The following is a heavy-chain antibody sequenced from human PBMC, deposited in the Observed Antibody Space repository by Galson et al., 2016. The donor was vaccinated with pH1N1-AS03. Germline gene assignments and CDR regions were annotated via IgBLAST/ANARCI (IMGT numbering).Heavy chain of an antibody. CDR3: VRDMTNYDIWSGYPRLLGWFEP. D-gene: IGHD3-3*01. CDR2: ISGGGGTV. J-gene: IGHJ5*02. CDR1: GFNFRDYY. Sequence: SLRLSCAASGFNFRDYYISWIRQAPGRGLEWVTHISGGGGTVYYADSVKGRFTLSRDSSKNSLYLQMSSLKVEDTAIYYCVRDMTNYDIWSGYPRLLGWFEPWDQGTLVTVSA. V-gene: IGHV3-11*01.